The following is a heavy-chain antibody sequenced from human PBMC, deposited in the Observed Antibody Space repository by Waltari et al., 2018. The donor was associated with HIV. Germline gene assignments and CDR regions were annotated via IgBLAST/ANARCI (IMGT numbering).Heavy chain of an antibody. CDR1: GFTFRSYR. V-gene: IGHV3-21*01. Sequence: EVQLVVSGGGLVKPGGSLRLSCAASGFTFRSYRMNWVRQAPGKGLEWVSSISSSSNYIYYADSVKGRFTISRDNAKNSLYLQMNSLRAEDTAVYYCATGVTGTTTYFDYWGQGTLVTVSS. J-gene: IGHJ4*02. D-gene: IGHD1-7*01. CDR2: ISSSSNYI. CDR3: ATGVTGTTTYFDY.